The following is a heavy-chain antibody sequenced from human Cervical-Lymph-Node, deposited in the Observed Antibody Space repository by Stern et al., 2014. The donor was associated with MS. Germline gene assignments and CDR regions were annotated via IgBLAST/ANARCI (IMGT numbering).Heavy chain of an antibody. J-gene: IGHJ4*02. CDR2: ISSRASTI. CDR3: ARGAYSYD. Sequence: VQLLQSGGTLVKPGGSLRLSCAVSGFTFSEYYMSWIRQAPGKGLEWISTISSRASTIYYAESVKGRFTVSRDNAKNLLYLQMNSLRAEDSAVYYCARGAYSYDWGQGTLVTVSS. CDR1: GFTFSEYY. V-gene: IGHV3-11*01. D-gene: IGHD5-18*01.